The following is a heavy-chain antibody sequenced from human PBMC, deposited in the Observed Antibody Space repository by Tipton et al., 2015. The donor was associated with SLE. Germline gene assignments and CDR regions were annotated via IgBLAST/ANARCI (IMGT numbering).Heavy chain of an antibody. D-gene: IGHD1-14*01. J-gene: IGHJ6*02. CDR3: VRQPPGGGPGYQYDLDV. CDR1: GGSISSKNYY. V-gene: IGHV4-39*07. Sequence: TLSLTCTVSGGSISSKNYYWGWIRQPPGKGLEWIGSIHYSGSTYDNPSFKSRATISIDMSRNQFSLRLNFVTAADTAVYYCVRQPPGGGPGYQYDLDVWGQGTAVTGSS. CDR2: IHYSGST.